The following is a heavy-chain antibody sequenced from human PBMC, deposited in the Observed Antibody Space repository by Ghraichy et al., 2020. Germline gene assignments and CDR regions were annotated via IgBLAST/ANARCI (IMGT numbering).Heavy chain of an antibody. D-gene: IGHD1-1*01. V-gene: IGHV4-30-2*01. CDR1: GGSISSGGYS. J-gene: IGHJ3*02. CDR3: ARGWTQPKGCFAFDI. Sequence: SETLSLTCAVSGGSISSGGYSWSWIRQPPGKGLEWIGYIYHSGSTYYNPSLKSRVTISVDRSKNQFSLKLSSVTAADTAVYYCARGWTQPKGCFAFDIWGQGTMVTVSS. CDR2: IYHSGST.